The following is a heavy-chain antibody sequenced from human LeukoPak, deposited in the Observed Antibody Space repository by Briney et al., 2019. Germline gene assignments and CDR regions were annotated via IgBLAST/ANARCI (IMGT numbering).Heavy chain of an antibody. V-gene: IGHV1-69*13. CDR2: IIPIFGTA. CDR3: ANQQSRYDILTGYYRYFNY. D-gene: IGHD3-9*01. J-gene: IGHJ4*02. CDR1: GGTFSGYV. Sequence: GASVKVSCKASGGTFSGYVISWVRQAPGQGFEWMGGIIPIFGTANYAQKFQGRVTITADESTSTAYMELSSLRSEDTAVYYCANQQSRYDILTGYYRYFNYWGQGTLVTVSS.